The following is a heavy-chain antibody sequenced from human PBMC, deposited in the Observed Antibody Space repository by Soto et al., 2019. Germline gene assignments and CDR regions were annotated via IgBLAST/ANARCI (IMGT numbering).Heavy chain of an antibody. J-gene: IGHJ4*02. CDR2: IYHSGST. Sequence: QLQLQESGSGLVKPSQTLSLTCAVSGGSISSGGYSWSWFRQPPGKGLEGIGYIYHSGSTYYNPSLKSRVTISVYRSKNQFSLKLSSVTAADTAVYYCASNMITFGGVIVYFDYWGQGTLVTVSS. CDR1: GGSISSGGYS. D-gene: IGHD3-16*02. CDR3: ASNMITFGGVIVYFDY. V-gene: IGHV4-30-2*01.